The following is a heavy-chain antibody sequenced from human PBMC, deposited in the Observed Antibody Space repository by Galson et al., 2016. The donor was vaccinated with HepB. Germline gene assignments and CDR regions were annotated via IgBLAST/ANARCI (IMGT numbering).Heavy chain of an antibody. V-gene: IGHV3-30-3*01. CDR3: AREWELGGYFDY. Sequence: SLRLSCAAPEFTFNNCPLHWVRQDPGQGLEWVAVSSHGGVTKFYADSVRARFTISRDKSKTTAYLQMDGLSAEDTAVYYCAREWELGGYFDYWGQGTLVTVSS. D-gene: IGHD1-26*01. CDR2: SSHGGVTK. CDR1: EFTFNNCP. J-gene: IGHJ4*02.